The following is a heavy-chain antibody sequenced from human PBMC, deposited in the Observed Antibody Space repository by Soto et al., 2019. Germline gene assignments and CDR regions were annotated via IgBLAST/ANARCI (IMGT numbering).Heavy chain of an antibody. D-gene: IGHD5-18*01. J-gene: IGHJ3*02. V-gene: IGHV4-59*01. CDR3: ARRYGQHAFDI. CDR1: GGSISSYY. Sequence: QVQLQESGPGLVKPSETLSLTCTVSGGSISSYYWSWIRQPPGKGLEWIGYIYYSGSTNYNPSLKRRLTLSVETSKNQFCLKLSSVTAADTARYHCARRYGQHAFDIWGQGTMVTVSS. CDR2: IYYSGST.